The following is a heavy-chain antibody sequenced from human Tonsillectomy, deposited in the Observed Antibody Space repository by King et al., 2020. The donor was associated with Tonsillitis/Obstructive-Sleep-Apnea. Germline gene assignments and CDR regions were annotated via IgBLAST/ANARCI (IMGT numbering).Heavy chain of an antibody. CDR3: AREYYYYYYMDV. CDR1: GFTFRSYG. V-gene: IGHV3-30*03. J-gene: IGHJ6*03. CDR2: ISYDGSNK. Sequence: VQLVESGEGVVQPGRSLRLSCAASGFTFRSYGMHWVRQAPGKGLEWVAVISYDGSNKYYADSVKGRFTISRDNFKNTLYLQMNSLRAEDTAVYYCAREYYYYYYMDVWGKGTTVTVSS.